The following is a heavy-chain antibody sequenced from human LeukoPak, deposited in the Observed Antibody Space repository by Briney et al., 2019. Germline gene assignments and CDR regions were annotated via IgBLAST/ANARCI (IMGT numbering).Heavy chain of an antibody. J-gene: IGHJ5*02. V-gene: IGHV4-59*01. CDR2: IYYSGST. Sequence: SETLSLTCTVSGGSISSYYWSWIRQPPGKGLEWIGDIYYSGSTNYNPSLKSRVTISVDTSKNQFSLKLSSVTAADTAVYYCAKSYTYDSSGYYYGFDPWGQGTLVTVSS. D-gene: IGHD3-22*01. CDR3: AKSYTYDSSGYYYGFDP. CDR1: GGSISSYY.